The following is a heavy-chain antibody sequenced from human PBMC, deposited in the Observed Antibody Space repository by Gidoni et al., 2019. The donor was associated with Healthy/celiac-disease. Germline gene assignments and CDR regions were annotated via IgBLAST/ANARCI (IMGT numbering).Heavy chain of an antibody. D-gene: IGHD3-22*01. J-gene: IGHJ6*02. CDR2: ISSSSSYI. CDR1: GFTFCPYR. CDR3: ASRVRGYYSESPNGMDV. Sequence: VPLLVPAGVLFELRAYLSLSCEASGFTFCPYRMNWVRQAPGQGLEWVSSISSSSSYIYYADSVKGRFTISRNNDKNSLYLQRNSLRAEDTAVYYWASRVRGYYSESPNGMDVGGQGTTGTVS. V-gene: IGHV3-21*01.